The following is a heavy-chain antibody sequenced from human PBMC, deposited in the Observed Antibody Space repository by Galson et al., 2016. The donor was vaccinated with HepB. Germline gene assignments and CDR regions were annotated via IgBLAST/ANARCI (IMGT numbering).Heavy chain of an antibody. CDR1: GGSISSDH. Sequence: TLSLTCTVSGGSISSDHWNWIRQSPGKGLEWIGYIHYSGSTSYNPSLKSRVSMSIDTPENQFSLRLRSVTAADTAVDYCAREAGRLGDGLVDVWGQGTTVTVSS. V-gene: IGHV4-59*01. D-gene: IGHD3-16*01. CDR2: IHYSGST. CDR3: AREAGRLGDGLVDV. J-gene: IGHJ6*02.